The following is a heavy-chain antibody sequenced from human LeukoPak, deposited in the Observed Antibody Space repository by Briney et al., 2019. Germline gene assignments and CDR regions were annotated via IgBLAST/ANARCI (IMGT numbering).Heavy chain of an antibody. CDR3: ARVLGGSGSSEY. D-gene: IGHD3-10*01. J-gene: IGHJ4*02. CDR2: IKHGGST. Sequence: PSETLSLTCAVYGGSFSNYYWNWIRQPPGKGLEWIGEIKHGGSTNYNPSLKSRVTISLDTSKNQFSLKLSSVTAADTAVYYCARVLGGSGSSEYWGQGTRVTVSS. CDR1: GGSFSNYY. V-gene: IGHV4-34*01.